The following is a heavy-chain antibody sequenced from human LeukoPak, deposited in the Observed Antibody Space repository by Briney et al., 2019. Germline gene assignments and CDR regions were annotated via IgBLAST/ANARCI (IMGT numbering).Heavy chain of an antibody. V-gene: IGHV3-30-3*01. CDR1: GFTFSSYA. CDR3: ARVPVNYFDY. Sequence: PGGSLRLSCAASGFTFSSYAMHWVRQAPGKGLEWVAVISYDGSNKYYADSVRGRFTIPRDNSKNTLYLQMNSLRAEDTAVYYCARVPVNYFDYWGQGTLVTVSS. J-gene: IGHJ4*02. CDR2: ISYDGSNK.